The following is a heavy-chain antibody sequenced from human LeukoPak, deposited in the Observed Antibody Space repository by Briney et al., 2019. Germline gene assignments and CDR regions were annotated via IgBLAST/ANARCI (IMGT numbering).Heavy chain of an antibody. CDR2: IYYSGST. V-gene: IGHV4-59*08. Sequence: PSETLSLTCTVSGGSIRSYYWSWIRRPPGKGLEWIGYIYYSGSTNYNPSLKSRVSISVDTSKNQFSLKLSSVTAADTAVYYCARRDIAARLNWFDPWGQGTLVTVSS. CDR3: ARRDIAARLNWFDP. D-gene: IGHD6-6*01. J-gene: IGHJ5*02. CDR1: GGSIRSYY.